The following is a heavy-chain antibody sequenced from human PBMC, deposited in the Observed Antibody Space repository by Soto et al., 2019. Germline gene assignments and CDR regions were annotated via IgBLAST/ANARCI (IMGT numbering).Heavy chain of an antibody. D-gene: IGHD5-18*01. CDR2: IVVGSGNT. Sequence: QMQLVQSGPEVKKPGTSVKVSCKASGFTFTSSAVQWVRQARGQRLEWIGWIVVGSGNTNYAQKFQERVTITRDMSTSPAYMELSSLRSEDTAVYYCAAEPGYSYGGRYYYYYGMDVWGQGTTVTVSS. V-gene: IGHV1-58*01. J-gene: IGHJ6*02. CDR1: GFTFTSSA. CDR3: AAEPGYSYGGRYYYYYGMDV.